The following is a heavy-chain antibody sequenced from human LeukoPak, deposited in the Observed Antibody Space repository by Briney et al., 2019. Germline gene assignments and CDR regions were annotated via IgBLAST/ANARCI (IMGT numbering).Heavy chain of an antibody. CDR2: IYYSGST. Sequence: SETLSLTCTVSGGSISSSSYYWGWIRQPPGKGLEWIGSIYYSGSTYYNPSLKSRVTISVDTSKNQFSLKLSSVTAADTAVYYCAREGSSGLGNAFDIWGQGTMVTVSS. D-gene: IGHD6-19*01. CDR3: AREGSSGLGNAFDI. CDR1: GGSISSSSYY. V-gene: IGHV4-39*07. J-gene: IGHJ3*02.